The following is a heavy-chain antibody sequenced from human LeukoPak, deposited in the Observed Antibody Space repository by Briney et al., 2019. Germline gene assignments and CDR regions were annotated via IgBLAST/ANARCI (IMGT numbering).Heavy chain of an antibody. V-gene: IGHV3-33*01. D-gene: IGHD5-18*01. CDR2: IWYDGSNK. CDR3: ARGGYSYGYGGMDV. J-gene: IGHJ6*02. CDR1: GFTFSSYG. Sequence: SGGSLRLSCAASGFTFSSYGMHWVRQAPGKGLEWVAVIWYDGSNKYYADSVKGRFTTSRDNSKNTLYLQMNSLRAEDTAVYYCARGGYSYGYGGMDVWGQGTTVTVSS.